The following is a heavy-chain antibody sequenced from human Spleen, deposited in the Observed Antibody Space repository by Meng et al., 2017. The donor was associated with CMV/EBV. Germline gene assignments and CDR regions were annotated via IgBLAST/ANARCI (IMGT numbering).Heavy chain of an antibody. V-gene: IGHV3-7*05. CDR3: ARARRQLLSYGMDV. CDR2: IKQDGSQK. D-gene: IGHD2-2*01. Sequence: VGSLSLSCATSGVIFSDHWMSGVRQAAGKGLEWVANIKQDGSQKYYVDSVKGRFTISRDNAKKSLYLQMNSLRVEDSAVYYCARARRQLLSYGMDVWGQGTTVTVSS. J-gene: IGHJ6*02. CDR1: GVIFSDHW.